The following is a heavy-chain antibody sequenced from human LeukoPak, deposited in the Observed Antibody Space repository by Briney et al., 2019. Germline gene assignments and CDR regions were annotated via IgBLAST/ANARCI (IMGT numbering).Heavy chain of an antibody. CDR1: GGSISSGDYY. CDR3: ARAPRVLGYCSSTSCYAGVFGARYFDY. V-gene: IGHV4-31*03. J-gene: IGHJ4*02. CDR2: ISYSGST. Sequence: PSEFLSLTCTVSGGSISSGDYYWSSIRQHPGNGLEWIGSISYSGSTYYNPSLKSRVTISVDTSKNQFSLKLSSVTAADTAVYYCARAPRVLGYCSSTSCYAGVFGARYFDYWGQGTLVTVSS. D-gene: IGHD2-2*01.